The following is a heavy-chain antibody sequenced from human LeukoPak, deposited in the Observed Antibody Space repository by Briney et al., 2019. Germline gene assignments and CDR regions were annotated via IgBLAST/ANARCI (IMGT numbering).Heavy chain of an antibody. J-gene: IGHJ5*02. CDR2: IYYSGST. CDR1: GGSISSGGYS. D-gene: IGHD3-10*01. Sequence: SETLSLTCAVSGGSISSGGYSWSWIRQPPGKGLEWIGYIYYSGSTYYNPSLKSRVTISVDTSKNQFSLKLSSVTAADTAVYYCARVIVPYYYGSGSFLLVSWGWFDPWGQGTLVTVSS. CDR3: ARVIVPYYYGSGSFLLVSWGWFDP. V-gene: IGHV4-30-4*07.